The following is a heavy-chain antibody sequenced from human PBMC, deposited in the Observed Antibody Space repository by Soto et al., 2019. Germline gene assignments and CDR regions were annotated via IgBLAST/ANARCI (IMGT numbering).Heavy chain of an antibody. D-gene: IGHD5-12*01. CDR2: ISGSGGST. J-gene: IGHJ4*02. CDR1: EFSISNYA. V-gene: IGHV3-23*01. Sequence: VGPNRVSCGAAEFSISNYAVTWVSKKPGKGLEWVSTISGSGGSTYYADSVKGRFTISRDNSKNTLYLQMNSLRAEDTVVYYCARDREATMTGYWGQGTLVPVSS. CDR3: ARDREATMTGY.